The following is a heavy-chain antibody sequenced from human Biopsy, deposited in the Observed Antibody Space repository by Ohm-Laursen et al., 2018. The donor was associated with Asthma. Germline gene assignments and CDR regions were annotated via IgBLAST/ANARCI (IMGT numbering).Heavy chain of an antibody. CDR3: ARTTYGDDGFDP. Sequence: PSQTLSLTCTVSGGSINIGDYYWSWIRQLPVKGLEWIGYIYYSGSTYYNPSLKSLVSISLDTSKNQFSLSLTSVTAADTAVYYCARTTYGDDGFDPWGQGTLVTVSS. CDR2: IYYSGST. CDR1: GGSINIGDYY. J-gene: IGHJ5*02. V-gene: IGHV4-31*01. D-gene: IGHD4-17*01.